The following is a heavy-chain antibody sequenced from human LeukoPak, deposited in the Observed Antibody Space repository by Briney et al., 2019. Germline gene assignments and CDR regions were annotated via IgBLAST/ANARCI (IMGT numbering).Heavy chain of an antibody. Sequence: GGSLRLSCAASGFTVSSNYMSWVRQAPGKGLEWVSVIYSGGSTYYADSVKGRFTISRDNSKNTLYLQMNSLRAEDTAVYYCTTEGAFKVPAAIGAFDIWGQGTMVTVSS. D-gene: IGHD2-2*02. V-gene: IGHV3-53*01. CDR1: GFTVSSNY. CDR2: IYSGGST. CDR3: TTEGAFKVPAAIGAFDI. J-gene: IGHJ3*02.